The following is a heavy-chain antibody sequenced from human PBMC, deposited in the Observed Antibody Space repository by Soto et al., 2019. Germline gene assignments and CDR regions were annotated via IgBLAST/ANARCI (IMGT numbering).Heavy chain of an antibody. Sequence: SETLSLTCTVSGDSISSNSYYWDWIRQPPGKALEWIGSSYFNGRNFYNPSLKSRVTISVDTSTNQFSLKVTSVTAGDTAVYYCARRPGHCDYSNYCWFDSWGQGTLVTVSS. D-gene: IGHD4-4*01. V-gene: IGHV4-39*01. J-gene: IGHJ5*01. CDR1: GDSISSNSYY. CDR2: SYFNGRN. CDR3: ARRPGHCDYSNYCWFDS.